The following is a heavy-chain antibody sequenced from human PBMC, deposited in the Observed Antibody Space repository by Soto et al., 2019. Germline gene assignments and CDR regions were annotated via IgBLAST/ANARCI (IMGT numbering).Heavy chain of an antibody. Sequence: PGGSLRLSCAASGFTFSSYSMNWVRQAPGKGLEWVSSISSSSTYIYYADSVKGRFTISRDNAKNSLYLQMNSLRAEDTAVYYCARARSGHYYHYGMAVWGQGTTVTVSS. CDR2: ISSSSTYI. V-gene: IGHV3-21*01. D-gene: IGHD3-16*02. CDR1: GFTFSSYS. CDR3: ARARSGHYYHYGMAV. J-gene: IGHJ6*02.